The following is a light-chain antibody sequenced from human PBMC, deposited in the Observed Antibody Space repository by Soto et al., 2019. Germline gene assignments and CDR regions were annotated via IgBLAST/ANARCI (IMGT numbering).Light chain of an antibody. J-gene: IGLJ2*01. V-gene: IGLV4-69*01. CDR1: SGHSSYA. CDR2: LNSDGSH. Sequence: QPVLTQSPSASASLGASVKLTCTLSSGHSSYAIAWHQQQPEKGPRYLMKLNSDGSHSKGDGIPDRFSGSSSGAERYLTISSLQSEDEAASYCQTWGTGPLVFGGGTKLT. CDR3: QTWGTGPLV.